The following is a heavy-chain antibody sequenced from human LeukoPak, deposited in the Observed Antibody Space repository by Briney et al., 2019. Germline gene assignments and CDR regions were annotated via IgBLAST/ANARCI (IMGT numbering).Heavy chain of an antibody. CDR3: ARVRRGYSGYDYVMFDY. CDR1: GGSISSGNYY. V-gene: IGHV4-61*09. CDR2: IYTSGST. J-gene: IGHJ4*02. Sequence: SETLSLTCTVSGGSISSGNYYWSWNRQPAGKGLEWIGHIYTSGSTNYNPSLKSRVTISVDTSKNQFSLKLSSVTAADTAVYYCARVRRGYSGYDYVMFDYWGQGTLVTVSS. D-gene: IGHD5-12*01.